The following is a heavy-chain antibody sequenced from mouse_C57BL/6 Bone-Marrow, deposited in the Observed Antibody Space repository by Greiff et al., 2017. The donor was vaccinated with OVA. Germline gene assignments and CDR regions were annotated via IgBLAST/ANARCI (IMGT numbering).Heavy chain of an antibody. D-gene: IGHD1-1*01. CDR1: GYSFTDYN. Sequence: VQLQQSGPELVKPGASVKISCKASGYSFTDYNMNWVKQSNGKSLEWIGVINPNYGTTSYNQKFKGKATLTVDTSSSTAYMQLNSLTSEDSADYYCARNYYGSSYAIDYWGQRTSVTVSS. CDR2: INPNYGTT. J-gene: IGHJ4*01. CDR3: ARNYYGSSYAIDY. V-gene: IGHV1-39*01.